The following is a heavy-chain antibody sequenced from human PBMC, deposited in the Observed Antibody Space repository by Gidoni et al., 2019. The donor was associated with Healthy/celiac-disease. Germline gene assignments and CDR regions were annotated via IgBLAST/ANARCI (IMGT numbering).Heavy chain of an antibody. CDR3: ARDGGNYYYGSGSYYTYYYYYGMDV. D-gene: IGHD3-10*01. CDR2: ISAYNGNT. CDR1: GYTFTRYG. Sequence: QVQLVQSGAEVTKPGASVKVSCKASGYTFTRYGISWVRQSPGKGLEWMGWISAYNGNTNYAQKLQGRVTMTTDTSTSTAYMELRSLRSDDTAVYYCARDGGNYYYGSGSYYTYYYYYGMDVWGQGTTVTVSS. V-gene: IGHV1-18*01. J-gene: IGHJ6*02.